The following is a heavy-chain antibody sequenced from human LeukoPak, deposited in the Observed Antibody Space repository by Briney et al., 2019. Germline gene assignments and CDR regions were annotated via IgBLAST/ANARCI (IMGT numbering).Heavy chain of an antibody. V-gene: IGHV1-18*01. CDR1: GYTFTSYG. Sequence: ASVKVSCKASGYTFTSYGISWVRQAPGRGLEWMGWISAYNGNTNYAQKLQGRVTMTTDTSTSTAYMELRSLRSDDTAVYYCAREDPTATPGDYWGQGTLVTVSS. D-gene: IGHD2-15*01. J-gene: IGHJ4*02. CDR2: ISAYNGNT. CDR3: AREDPTATPGDY.